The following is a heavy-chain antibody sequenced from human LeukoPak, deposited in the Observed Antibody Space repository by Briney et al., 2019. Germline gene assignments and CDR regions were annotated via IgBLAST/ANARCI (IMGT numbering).Heavy chain of an antibody. V-gene: IGHV1-2*02. J-gene: IGHJ4*02. D-gene: IGHD1-26*01. CDR1: GYTFTGYY. Sequence: ASVKVSCKASGYTFTGYYLHWVRQAPGQGLEWMGWINPNNGVTNYAQNFQGRVTMTRDTSISTAYMELSSLRSDDTAVFYCAREGGTYVFDYWGQGTLVTVSS. CDR2: INPNNGVT. CDR3: AREGGTYVFDY.